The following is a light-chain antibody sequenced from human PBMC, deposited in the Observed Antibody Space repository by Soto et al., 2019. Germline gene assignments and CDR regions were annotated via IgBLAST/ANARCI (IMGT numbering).Light chain of an antibody. CDR1: QRVVANY. Sequence: EIVLTQSPDTLSLSPGERATLSCRASQRVVANYLAWFQQKPGQAPRLLIYGASSRATGIPGRFSGNGSGTDFTLTINGLEPEDFAVYYCQHYVDSAWEFGHGTKVEIK. J-gene: IGKJ1*01. CDR2: GAS. CDR3: QHYVDSAWE. V-gene: IGKV3-20*01.